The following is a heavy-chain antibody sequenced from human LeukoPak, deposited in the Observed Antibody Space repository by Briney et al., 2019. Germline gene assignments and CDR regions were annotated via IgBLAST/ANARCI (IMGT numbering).Heavy chain of an antibody. Sequence: SDTLSLTCAVQGGDFSGYYWSWIRQPPGQGLQLIGALSHSGSTNYNPSLKSRVTISVDTSKNQFSLKLSSVTAADTAVYYCARRPGYYGSGSYRTFDYWGQGTLVTVSS. V-gene: IGHV4-34*01. CDR1: GGDFSGYY. CDR3: ARRPGYYGSGSYRTFDY. CDR2: LSHSGST. D-gene: IGHD3-10*01. J-gene: IGHJ4*02.